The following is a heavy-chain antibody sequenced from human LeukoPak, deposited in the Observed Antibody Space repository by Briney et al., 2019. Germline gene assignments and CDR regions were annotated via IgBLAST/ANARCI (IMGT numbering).Heavy chain of an antibody. CDR1: GFTFSSYA. CDR3: ARDGRHDAFDI. Sequence: GGSLRLSCAASGFTFSSYAMHWVRQAPGKGLEWVADISYDGSNKYYADSVKGRFTISRDNSKNTLYLQMNSLRAEDTAVYYCARDGRHDAFDIWGQGTMVTVSS. CDR2: ISYDGSNK. V-gene: IGHV3-30-3*01. J-gene: IGHJ3*02.